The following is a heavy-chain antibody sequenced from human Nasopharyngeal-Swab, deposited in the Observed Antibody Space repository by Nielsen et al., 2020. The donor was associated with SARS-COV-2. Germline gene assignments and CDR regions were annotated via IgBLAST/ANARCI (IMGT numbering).Heavy chain of an antibody. D-gene: IGHD6-13*01. CDR2: ISCNSGSI. J-gene: IGHJ4*02. Sequence: SLRLSCAASGFTFDDYAMHWVRQAPGKGLEWVSGISCNSGSIGYADSVKGRFTISRDNAKNSLYLQMNSLRAEDTALYYCAKDSSSWYKRDFDYWGQGTLVTVSS. CDR1: GFTFDDYA. V-gene: IGHV3-9*01. CDR3: AKDSSSWYKRDFDY.